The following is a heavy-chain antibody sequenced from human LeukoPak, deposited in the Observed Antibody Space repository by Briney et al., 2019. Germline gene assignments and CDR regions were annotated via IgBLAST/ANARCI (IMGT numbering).Heavy chain of an antibody. J-gene: IGHJ4*02. D-gene: IGHD2-2*01. CDR2: ISSSGSTI. CDR3: ARLENSVVVPGALDY. V-gene: IGHV3-48*03. CDR1: GFTFSSYE. Sequence: WGSLRLSCAASGFTFSSYEMNWVRQAPGKGLEWVSYISSSGSTIYYADSVKGRFTISRDNAKKSLYLQMNSLRAEDTAVYYCARLENSVVVPGALDYWGQGTLVAV.